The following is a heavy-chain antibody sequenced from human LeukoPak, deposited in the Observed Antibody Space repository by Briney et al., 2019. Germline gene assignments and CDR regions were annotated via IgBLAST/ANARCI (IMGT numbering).Heavy chain of an antibody. J-gene: IGHJ4*02. CDR2: IKQDGSEK. V-gene: IGHV3-7*03. D-gene: IGHD4-23*01. CDR1: GFTFSSYR. CDR3: ARRAGGYSHPYDY. Sequence: SGGSLRLSCAASGFTFSSYRMSWVRQAPGKGLEWVANIKQDGSEKYYVDSVKGRFTISRDNSKNTLYLQMNSLRAEDTAVYYCARRAGGYSHPYDYWGQGILVTVSS.